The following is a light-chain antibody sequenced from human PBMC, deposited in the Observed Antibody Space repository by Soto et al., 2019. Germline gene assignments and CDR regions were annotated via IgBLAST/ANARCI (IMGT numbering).Light chain of an antibody. CDR3: QQGDSFPFT. J-gene: IGKJ4*01. V-gene: IGKV1-39*01. CDR2: AAS. CDR1: QYISTY. Sequence: DIQMTQSPSSLSASVGDRVTITCRASQYISTYLNWYQQKPGKAPNLLISAASSLQSGVPRRFSGSGSGTDFTLIISSLQPEDFATYFCQQGDSFPFTFGGGTKVDIK.